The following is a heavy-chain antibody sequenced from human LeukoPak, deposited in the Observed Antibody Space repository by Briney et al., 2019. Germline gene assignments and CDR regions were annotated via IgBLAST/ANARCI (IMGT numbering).Heavy chain of an antibody. V-gene: IGHV3-49*03. J-gene: IGHJ4*01. CDR1: GFTFGGYA. CDR2: IRSKTYGGTI. D-gene: IGHD3-10*01. CDR3: TRVNDYGSGSYYIGSFDY. Sequence: GGSLRHSCTASGFTFGGYAMSWFRQAPGKGLEWVGFIRSKTYGGTIEYAASVKGRFTISRDDSKSIAYLRMNSLKTEDTAVYYCTRVNDYGSGSYYIGSFDYWGHGTLVTVSS.